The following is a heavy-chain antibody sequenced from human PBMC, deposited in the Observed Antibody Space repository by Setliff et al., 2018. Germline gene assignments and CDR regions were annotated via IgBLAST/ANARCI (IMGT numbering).Heavy chain of an antibody. Sequence: SETLSLTCTVSGGSIMNYFWSWIRQPPGKGLEWIGYVYYTGNTNYNPSLKSRLTISVDPSKNQVSLKLKSATTADTAVYYCARDRTAYNYGMDAWGQGTTVTVSS. V-gene: IGHV4-59*01. J-gene: IGHJ6*02. CDR3: ARDRTAYNYGMDA. D-gene: IGHD5-18*01. CDR1: GGSIMNYF. CDR2: VYYTGNT.